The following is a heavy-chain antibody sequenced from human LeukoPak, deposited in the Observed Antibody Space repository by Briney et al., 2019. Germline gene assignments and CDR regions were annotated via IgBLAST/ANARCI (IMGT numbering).Heavy chain of an antibody. V-gene: IGHV1-58*01. CDR3: AADYGDYAYNWFDP. J-gene: IGHJ5*02. CDR1: GLTFTSSA. D-gene: IGHD4-17*01. CDR2: IVVGSGNT. Sequence: ASVKVSCKASGLTFTSSAVLWVRQARGQRLEWIGWIVVGSGNTNYAQKIQERVTITRDMSTSTAYMQLSSLRSEDTAVYYCAADYGDYAYNWFDPWGQGTLVTVSS.